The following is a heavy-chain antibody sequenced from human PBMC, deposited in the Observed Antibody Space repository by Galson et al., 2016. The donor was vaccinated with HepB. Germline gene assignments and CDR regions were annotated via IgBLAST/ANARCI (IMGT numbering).Heavy chain of an antibody. Sequence: SLRLSCAASGFTFSSCGMHWVRQAPGKGLEWVAVISYDGSNKYYADSVKGRFTISRDNSKNTLYLQMNSLRAEDTAVYYCAKVRQLAYSYGMDVWGQGTTVTVSS. V-gene: IGHV3-30*18. CDR3: AKVRQLAYSYGMDV. J-gene: IGHJ6*02. CDR1: GFTFSSCG. CDR2: ISYDGSNK. D-gene: IGHD6-6*01.